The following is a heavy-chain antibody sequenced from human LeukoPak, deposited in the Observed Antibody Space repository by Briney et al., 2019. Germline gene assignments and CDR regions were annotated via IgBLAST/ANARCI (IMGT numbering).Heavy chain of an antibody. V-gene: IGHV4-39*07. CDR1: GGSISSSSYY. CDR3: ARGVSRGYSYGRYYMDV. Sequence: SETLSLTCTVSGGSISSSSYYWGWIRQPPGKGLEWIGSIYYSGSTYYNPSLKSRVTISVDTSKNQISLKLSSVTAADTAVYYCARGVSRGYSYGRYYMDVWGKGTTVTVSS. CDR2: IYYSGST. D-gene: IGHD5-18*01. J-gene: IGHJ6*03.